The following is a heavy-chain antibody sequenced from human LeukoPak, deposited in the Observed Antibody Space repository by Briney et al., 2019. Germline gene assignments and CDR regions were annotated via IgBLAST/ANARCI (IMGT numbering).Heavy chain of an antibody. CDR3: ARDGYTYLKTWYFDL. Sequence: GGSLRLSCAASGFTLSTFWMGWVRQAPGKGLEWVANIRQDGNEIYSVDSVKGRFTISRDNAKSSLYLQMNSLRAEDTAVYYCARDGYTYLKTWYFDLWGRGTLVTVSS. CDR2: IRQDGNEI. J-gene: IGHJ2*01. V-gene: IGHV3-7*01. D-gene: IGHD5-18*01. CDR1: GFTLSTFW.